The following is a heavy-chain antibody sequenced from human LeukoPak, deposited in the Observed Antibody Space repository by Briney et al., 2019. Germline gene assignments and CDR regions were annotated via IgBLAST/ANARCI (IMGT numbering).Heavy chain of an antibody. Sequence: GGSLRLSCAASGFTFSSYWMSWVRQAPGKGLVLVANIKQDGSKKYYVDSVKGRFTISRDNAKNSLYLQMNSLRAEDTAVYYCARDRAYYDFWDAFDIWGQGTMVTVSS. J-gene: IGHJ3*02. CDR1: GFTFSSYW. V-gene: IGHV3-7*01. CDR2: IKQDGSKK. D-gene: IGHD3-3*01. CDR3: ARDRAYYDFWDAFDI.